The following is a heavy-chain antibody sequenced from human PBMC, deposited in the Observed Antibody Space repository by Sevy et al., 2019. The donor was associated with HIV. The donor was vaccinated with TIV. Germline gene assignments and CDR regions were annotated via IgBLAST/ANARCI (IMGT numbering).Heavy chain of an antibody. Sequence: GGSLRLSCTASGFTFSSYEMNWVRQAPGKGLEWVSYFSNSGSTIHYSDSVKGRFTISRDNAKNSLYLQMNSLRARDTAVYYCARDLPPSATTVPHFDYWGRGTLVTVSS. J-gene: IGHJ4*02. CDR1: GFTFSSYE. CDR3: ARDLPPSATTVPHFDY. CDR2: FSNSGSTI. D-gene: IGHD4-17*01. V-gene: IGHV3-48*03.